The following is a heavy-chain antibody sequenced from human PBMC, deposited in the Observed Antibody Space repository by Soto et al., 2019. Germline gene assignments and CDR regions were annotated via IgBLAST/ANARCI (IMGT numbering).Heavy chain of an antibody. V-gene: IGHV1-3*01. CDR1: GYTFTSYA. CDR3: ARDPSTINKLIGVWFDP. Sequence: ASVKFSCKASGYTFTSYAMHWVRQAPGQRLEWMGWINAGNGNTKYSQKFQGRVTITRDTSASTAYLELSSLRSEDTAMYYCARDPSTINKLIGVWFDPWGQGTLVTVSS. CDR2: INAGNGNT. D-gene: IGHD4-4*01. J-gene: IGHJ5*02.